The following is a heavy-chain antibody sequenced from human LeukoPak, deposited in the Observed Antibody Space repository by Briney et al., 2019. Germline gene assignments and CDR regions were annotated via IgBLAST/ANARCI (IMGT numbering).Heavy chain of an antibody. J-gene: IGHJ1*01. CDR2: INPNSGGT. CDR1: GYTFTGYY. CDR3: AREMGTYYYDSSGYYHAYEYFQH. V-gene: IGHV1-2*02. Sequence: ASVKVSCKASGYTFTGYYMHWVRQAPGQGLEWMGWINPNSGGTNYAQKFQGRVTMTRDTSISTAYMELSRLRSDDTAVYYCAREMGTYYYDSSGYYHAYEYFQHWGQGTLVTVPS. D-gene: IGHD3-22*01.